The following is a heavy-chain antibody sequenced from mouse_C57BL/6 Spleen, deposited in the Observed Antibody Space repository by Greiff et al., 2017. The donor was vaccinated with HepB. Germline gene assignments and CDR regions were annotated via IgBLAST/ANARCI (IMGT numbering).Heavy chain of an antibody. D-gene: IGHD2-5*01. CDR1: GYAFSSYW. CDR3: ARGYYSNPYAMDY. Sequence: QVQLQQSGAELVKPGASVKISCKASGYAFSSYWMNWVKQRPGKGLEWIGQIYPGDGDTNYNGKFKGKATLTADKSSSTAYMQLSSLTSEDSAVYFCARGYYSNPYAMDYWGQGTSVTVSS. V-gene: IGHV1-80*01. J-gene: IGHJ4*01. CDR2: IYPGDGDT.